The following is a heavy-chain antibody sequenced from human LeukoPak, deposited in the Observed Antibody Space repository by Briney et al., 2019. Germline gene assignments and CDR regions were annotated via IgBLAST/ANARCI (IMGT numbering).Heavy chain of an antibody. J-gene: IGHJ3*02. CDR2: ISGSGGST. CDR1: GFTFSSYA. Sequence: ESGGSLRLSCAASGFTFSSYAMSWVRQAPGKGLEWVSAISGSGGSTYYADSVKGRFTISRDNSKNTLYLQMNSLRAEDTAVYYCAREGKEGYYDSSGYYIVPRGQDAFDIWGQGTMVTVSS. D-gene: IGHD3-22*01. CDR3: AREGKEGYYDSSGYYIVPRGQDAFDI. V-gene: IGHV3-23*01.